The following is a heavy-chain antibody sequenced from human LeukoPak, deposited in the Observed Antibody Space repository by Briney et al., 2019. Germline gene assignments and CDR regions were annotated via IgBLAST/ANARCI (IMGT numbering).Heavy chain of an antibody. CDR2: LLHDGSEK. Sequence: GGSLRLSCAASGFTLSGFAMHWVRQAPGKGLEWVAVLLHDGSEKYYADSVKGRFTISRDTSKNMVYLQMNSLRAEETAVYYCARDLGGYGYYGMDVWGQGTTVTVSS. J-gene: IGHJ6*02. D-gene: IGHD3-22*01. V-gene: IGHV3-30-3*01. CDR3: ARDLGGYGYYGMDV. CDR1: GFTLSGFA.